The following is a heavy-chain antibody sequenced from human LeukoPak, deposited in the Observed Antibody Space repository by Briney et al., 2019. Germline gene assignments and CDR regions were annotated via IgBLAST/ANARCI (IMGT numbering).Heavy chain of an antibody. CDR2: IYHNGST. D-gene: IGHD3-3*01. Sequence: SETLSLTCTVSGYSISSGYYWGWIRQPPGKGLEWIGNIYHNGSTDYNPSLKSRVTISVDTSKNQFSLKLSSVTAADTAVYYCATGFWSSTNIIDYWGQGTLVTVSS. V-gene: IGHV4-38-2*02. CDR3: ATGFWSSTNIIDY. CDR1: GYSISSGYY. J-gene: IGHJ4*02.